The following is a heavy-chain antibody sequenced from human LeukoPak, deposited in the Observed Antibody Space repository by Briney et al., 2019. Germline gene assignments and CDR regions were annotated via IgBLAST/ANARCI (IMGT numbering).Heavy chain of an antibody. CDR1: GFTFSRYA. J-gene: IGHJ6*02. D-gene: IGHD6-19*01. CDR3: ASPLPAGDSSGWYTAYYYYGMDV. Sequence: GGSLRLSCSASGFTFSRYAMHWVRQAPGKGLEYVSGISSNGASTYYADSLKDRFTISRDNSKNTVSLQMSGLRAEDTAVYYCASPLPAGDSSGWYTAYYYYGMDVWGQGTTVTVSS. V-gene: IGHV3-64D*09. CDR2: ISSNGAST.